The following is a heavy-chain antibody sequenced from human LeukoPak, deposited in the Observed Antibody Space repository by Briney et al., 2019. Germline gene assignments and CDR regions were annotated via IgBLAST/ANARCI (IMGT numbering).Heavy chain of an antibody. V-gene: IGHV4-59*01. D-gene: IGHD1-26*01. CDR1: GGSISSYY. Sequence: SETLSFTCTVSGGSISSYYWNWMRQPPGKGLEWIGYLYNSGSTNYNPSLKSRLTISLDMSKNQLSLKLTSVTAADTAVYYCARGVTSPLDAFDIWGQGTTATVSS. J-gene: IGHJ3*02. CDR3: ARGVTSPLDAFDI. CDR2: LYNSGST.